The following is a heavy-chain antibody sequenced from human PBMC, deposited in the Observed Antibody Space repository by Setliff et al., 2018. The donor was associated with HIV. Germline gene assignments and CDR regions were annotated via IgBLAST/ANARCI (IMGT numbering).Heavy chain of an antibody. CDR3: AREGSDSSALDY. CDR2: IYNRDFT. J-gene: IGHJ4*02. CDR1: GASIISHY. D-gene: IGHD3-22*01. V-gene: IGHV4-4*08. Sequence: LSLTCTVSGASIISHYYSWIRQPPGKGLEWIGYIYNRDFTTYNLSLKSRLAISMDTSKNQFSLRLSSVTAADTAVYYCAREGSDSSALDYWGQGTPVTVS.